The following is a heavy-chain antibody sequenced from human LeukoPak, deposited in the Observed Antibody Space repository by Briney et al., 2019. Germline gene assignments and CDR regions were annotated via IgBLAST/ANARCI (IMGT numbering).Heavy chain of an antibody. CDR3: ARHLAATGPGLAFDI. CDR1: GGSISSGDYY. Sequence: SQTLSLTCTVSGGSISSGDYYWSWIRQPAGKGLEWIGRIYTSGSTNYNPSLKSRVTISVDTSKNQFSLKLSSVTAADTAVYYCARHLAATGPGLAFDIWGQGTMVTVSS. D-gene: IGHD6-25*01. CDR2: IYTSGST. V-gene: IGHV4-61*02. J-gene: IGHJ3*02.